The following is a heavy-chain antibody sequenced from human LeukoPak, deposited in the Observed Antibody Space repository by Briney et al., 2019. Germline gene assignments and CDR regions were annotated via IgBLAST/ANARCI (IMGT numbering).Heavy chain of an antibody. CDR2: FDPEDGET. D-gene: IGHD6-13*01. Sequence: GASVKVSCKVSGYTLTELSMHWVRQAPGKGREWRGGFDPEDGETIYAQKFQGRVTMTEDTSTDTAYMELSSLRSEDTAVYYCATAAHSSSWLSWGQGTLVTVSS. V-gene: IGHV1-24*01. CDR3: ATAAHSSSWLS. J-gene: IGHJ4*02. CDR1: GYTLTELS.